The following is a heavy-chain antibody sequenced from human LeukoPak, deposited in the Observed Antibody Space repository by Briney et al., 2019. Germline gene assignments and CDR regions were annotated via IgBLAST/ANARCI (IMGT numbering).Heavy chain of an antibody. CDR3: TTEEAGGFDN. V-gene: IGHV3-15*01. CDR1: GFTFSTYS. Sequence: PGGSLRLSCAASGFTFSTYSMNWLRQAPGKGLEWVGRIQRKIDGETTDYVAPVKGRFTISRDDSKNMLYLQMSSLKTEDTAVYYCTTEEAGGFDNWGQGTLVTVSS. CDR2: IQRKIDGETT. J-gene: IGHJ4*02. D-gene: IGHD3-10*01.